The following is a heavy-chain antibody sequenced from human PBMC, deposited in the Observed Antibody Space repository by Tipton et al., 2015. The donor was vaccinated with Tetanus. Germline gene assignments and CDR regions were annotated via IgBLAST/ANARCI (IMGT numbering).Heavy chain of an antibody. CDR3: AKSRASSHCRGAFDI. Sequence: SLRLSCAASGFTFSSYGMSWVRQAPAKGLEWVSGISGSGDSTYYADSGKGRFTISRDNSKLYLQMNSLRAEDRAVYYCAKSRASSHCRGAFDIWGQGTMVTVSS. V-gene: IGHV3-23*01. J-gene: IGHJ3*02. CDR2: ISGSGDST. CDR1: GFTFSSYG.